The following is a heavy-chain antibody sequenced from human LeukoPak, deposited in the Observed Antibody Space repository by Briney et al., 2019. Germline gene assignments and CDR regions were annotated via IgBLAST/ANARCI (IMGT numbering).Heavy chain of an antibody. CDR2: ISGSGGSK. D-gene: IGHD3-16*01. V-gene: IGHV3-23*01. Sequence: PGGSLRLSCAASGFTFSSYAMSWVRQAPGKGLEWVSSISGSGGSKYYADSVKGRFTISRDNTKKTLYLQMNSLRAEDTAVYYCAREAEIGGSTYFDYWGQGTLVTVSS. CDR1: GFTFSSYA. J-gene: IGHJ4*02. CDR3: AREAEIGGSTYFDY.